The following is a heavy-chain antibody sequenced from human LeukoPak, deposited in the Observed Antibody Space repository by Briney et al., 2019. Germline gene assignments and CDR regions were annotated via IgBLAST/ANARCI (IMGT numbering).Heavy chain of an antibody. CDR2: IYYSGST. V-gene: IGHV4-61*05. D-gene: IGHD2-2*02. CDR1: GGSTSSSSYY. CDR3: ARRSHHAVVPAAILSYYYYMDV. Sequence: PSETLSLTCTVSGGSTSSSSYYWGWIRQPPGKGLEWIGYIYYSGSTNYNPSLKSRVTISVDTSKNQFSLKLSSVTAADTAVYYCARRSHHAVVPAAILSYYYYMDVWGKGTTVTVSS. J-gene: IGHJ6*03.